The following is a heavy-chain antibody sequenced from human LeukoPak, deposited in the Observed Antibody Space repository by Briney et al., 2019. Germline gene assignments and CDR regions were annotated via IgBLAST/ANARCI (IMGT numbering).Heavy chain of an antibody. V-gene: IGHV1-69*05. D-gene: IGHD5-18*01. Sequence: SVKVSCKASGYTFTSYGISWVRQAPGQGLEWMGGIIPIFGTANYAQKFQGRVTMTRDMSTSTVYMELSSLRSEDTAVYYCARDNVDTAMVPLDYWGQGTLVTVSS. CDR2: IIPIFGTA. J-gene: IGHJ4*02. CDR1: GYTFTSYG. CDR3: ARDNVDTAMVPLDY.